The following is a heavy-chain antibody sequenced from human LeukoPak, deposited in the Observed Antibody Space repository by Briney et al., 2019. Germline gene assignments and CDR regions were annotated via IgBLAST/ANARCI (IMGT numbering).Heavy chain of an antibody. D-gene: IGHD3-10*01. J-gene: IGHJ4*02. CDR3: ARDRSRTLWFGEFQDY. CDR2: ISYDGSNT. V-gene: IGHV3-30*04. Sequence: GRSLRLSCAASGFTFSSYAMHWVRQDPGKGLEWVAVISYDGSNTYYADSVKGRFTISRDNSKNTLYLQMNSLRAEDTAVYYCARDRSRTLWFGEFQDYWGQGTLVTVSS. CDR1: GFTFSSYA.